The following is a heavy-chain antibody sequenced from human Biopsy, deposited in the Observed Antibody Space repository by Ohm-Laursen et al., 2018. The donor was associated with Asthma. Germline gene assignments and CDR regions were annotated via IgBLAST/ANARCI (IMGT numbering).Heavy chain of an antibody. CDR1: GFTFMGYH. D-gene: IGHD2-2*01. J-gene: IGHJ4*02. CDR2: IIPIFGPT. CDR3: ARGPEYVRSSGALDY. V-gene: IGHV1-69*15. Sequence: SSVKVSCKPSGFTFMGYHIFWMRQAPGQGLEWMGRIIPIFGPTNYAQKFQGRVTISADDSTSTAYMELSSLSSEDTALYYCARGPEYVRSSGALDYWGQGTLVTVSS.